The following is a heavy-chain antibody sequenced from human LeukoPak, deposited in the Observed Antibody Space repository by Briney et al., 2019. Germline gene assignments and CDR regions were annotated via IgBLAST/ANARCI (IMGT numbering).Heavy chain of an antibody. Sequence: ASVKVSCKASGGTFSSYAISWVRQAPGQGLEWMGRIIPILGIANYAQKFQGRVTITADKSTSTAYMELSSLRSEDTAVYYCARAIEEPLWSGYYTSISDAFDIWGQGTMVTVSS. D-gene: IGHD3-3*01. CDR1: GGTFSSYA. J-gene: IGHJ3*02. CDR2: IIPILGIA. CDR3: ARAIEEPLWSGYYTSISDAFDI. V-gene: IGHV1-69*04.